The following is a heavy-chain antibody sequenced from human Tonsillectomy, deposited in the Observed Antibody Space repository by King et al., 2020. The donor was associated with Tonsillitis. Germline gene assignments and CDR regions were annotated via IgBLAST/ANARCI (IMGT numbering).Heavy chain of an antibody. J-gene: IGHJ6*02. D-gene: IGHD1-26*01. CDR1: GFTFSPYA. Sequence: VQLVESGGGVVQPGRSLRLSCAASGFTFSPYAMHWVRQAPGKGLEWVAVISYDGSDTYYADSVKARFTISRDNFKNTLYLQMNSLRVEDTAVYYCASHISGSFSYYYYGMDVWGQGTTITVSS. CDR3: ASHISGSFSYYYYGMDV. V-gene: IGHV3-30*04. CDR2: ISYDGSDT.